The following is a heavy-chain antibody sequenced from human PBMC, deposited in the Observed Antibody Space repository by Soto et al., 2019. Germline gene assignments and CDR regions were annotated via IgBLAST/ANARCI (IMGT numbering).Heavy chain of an antibody. CDR2: ISGSGITT. Sequence: GGSLRLSCAASGFTFNSYAMSWVRQAPGKGLEWVSAISGSGITTYYADSVKGRFTISRDNSKYTLFLQMSSLRAEDTAIYYCAKRMGYSSSAGDHWGQGTLVTVSS. D-gene: IGHD6-6*01. J-gene: IGHJ4*02. CDR1: GFTFNSYA. V-gene: IGHV3-23*01. CDR3: AKRMGYSSSAGDH.